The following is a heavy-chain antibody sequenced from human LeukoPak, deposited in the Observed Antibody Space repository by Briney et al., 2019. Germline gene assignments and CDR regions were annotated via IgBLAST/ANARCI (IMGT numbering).Heavy chain of an antibody. D-gene: IGHD3-22*01. CDR3: ARDRGDSSGYYTAGMDV. V-gene: IGHV4-31*03. J-gene: IGHJ6*02. CDR1: GGSISSGGYY. CDR2: IYYSGST. Sequence: PSETLSLTCTVSGGSISSGGYYWSWIRQHPGKGLEWIGYIYYSGSTYYNPSLKSRVTISVDTSKNQSSLKLSSVTAADTAVYYCARDRGDSSGYYTAGMDVWGQGTTVTVSS.